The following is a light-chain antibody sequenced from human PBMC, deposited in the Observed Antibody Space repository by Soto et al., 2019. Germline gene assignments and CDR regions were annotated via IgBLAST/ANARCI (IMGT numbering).Light chain of an antibody. Sequence: TPFPSPLPASVGDRVKIPGQASQSISNYLNWYQQKPGRAPSLLIHGASSLQGGVPSRFSGSGSGTDFTLTISSLQPEDFTTYYCQQTYSAPLTFGGGTKVDIK. CDR2: GAS. CDR1: QSISNY. J-gene: IGKJ4*01. CDR3: QQTYSAPLT. V-gene: IGKV1-39*01.